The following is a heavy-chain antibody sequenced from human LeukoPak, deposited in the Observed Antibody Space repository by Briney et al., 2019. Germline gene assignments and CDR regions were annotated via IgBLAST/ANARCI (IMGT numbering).Heavy chain of an antibody. D-gene: IGHD7-27*01. CDR3: ARKGGTGDFDY. J-gene: IGHJ4*02. Sequence: SVKVSCKASGGTFSSYAISWVRQALGQGLEWMGRIIPILGIANYAQKFQGRVTITADKSTSTAYMELSSLRSEDTAVYYCARKGGTGDFDYWGQGTLVTVSS. CDR1: GGTFSSYA. CDR2: IIPILGIA. V-gene: IGHV1-69*04.